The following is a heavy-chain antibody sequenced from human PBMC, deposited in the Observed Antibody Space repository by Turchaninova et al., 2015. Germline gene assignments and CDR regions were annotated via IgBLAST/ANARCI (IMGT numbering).Heavy chain of an antibody. CDR1: GSTFSSYA. Sequence: GGSLRLSCSASGSTFSSYAMHWVRQAPVKGLEYVSAISSNGGSTYYADSVKGRFTISRDNSKNTLYLQMSSLRAEDTAVYYCVKDLGDYDFWSGSFDYWGQGTLVTVSS. CDR2: ISSNGGST. V-gene: IGHV3-64D*06. CDR3: VKDLGDYDFWSGSFDY. D-gene: IGHD3-3*01. J-gene: IGHJ4*02.